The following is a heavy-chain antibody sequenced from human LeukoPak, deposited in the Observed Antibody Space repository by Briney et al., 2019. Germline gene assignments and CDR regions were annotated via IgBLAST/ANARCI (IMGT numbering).Heavy chain of an antibody. CDR1: GYTFTSYY. CDR2: INPNSGGT. V-gene: IGHV1-2*04. D-gene: IGHD6-13*01. CDR3: AILPMQQMAFDY. Sequence: ASVKVSCKASGYTFTSYYMHWVRQAPGQGLEWMGWINPNSGGTNYAQKFQGWVTMTRDTSISTAYMELSRLKSDDTAVYYCAILPMQQMAFDYWGQGTLVTVSS. J-gene: IGHJ4*02.